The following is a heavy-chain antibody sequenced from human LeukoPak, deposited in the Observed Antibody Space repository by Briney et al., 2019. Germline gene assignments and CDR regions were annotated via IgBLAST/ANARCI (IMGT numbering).Heavy chain of an antibody. J-gene: IGHJ3*02. Sequence: ASVKVSCKASGYTFTNYAMNWVRQAPGQGLEWMGWISAYNGNTELAQKFQGRVTLTTDASTSTAFMELRSLTSDDTAVYFCARDFGMFTISHGDAFAIWGQGTVVTVSS. CDR3: ARDFGMFTISHGDAFAI. CDR1: GYTFTNYA. D-gene: IGHD5-24*01. V-gene: IGHV1-18*01. CDR2: ISAYNGNT.